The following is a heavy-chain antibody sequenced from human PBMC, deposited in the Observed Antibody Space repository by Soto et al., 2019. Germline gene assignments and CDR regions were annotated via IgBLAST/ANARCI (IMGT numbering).Heavy chain of an antibody. D-gene: IGHD1-26*01. CDR3: AKEGPSGSYGVDAFDI. J-gene: IGHJ3*02. Sequence: QVQLVQSGAEVKKPGSSVKVSCKASGGTFSSYTISWVRQAPGQGLEWMGRIIPILGIANYAQKFQGRVTITADKSTTTAYMELSSLRSEDTAVDSCAKEGPSGSYGVDAFDIWGQGTMVTVSS. CDR1: GGTFSSYT. V-gene: IGHV1-69*08. CDR2: IIPILGIA.